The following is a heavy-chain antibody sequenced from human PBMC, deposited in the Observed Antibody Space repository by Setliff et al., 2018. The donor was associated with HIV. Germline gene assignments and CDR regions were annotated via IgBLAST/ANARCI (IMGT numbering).Heavy chain of an antibody. CDR2: MNPSSGTS. Sequence: ASVKVSCKTSGYSFTHYDINWVRQATGQGLEWMGWMNPSSGTSGCTQKFQGRVAMTRDTSISTAYMELISLRSEDTAVYFWARVASVRGRDLPDFDYWGQGTPVTVSS. V-gene: IGHV1-8*01. J-gene: IGHJ4*02. CDR3: ARVASVRGRDLPDFDY. CDR1: GYSFTHYD. D-gene: IGHD3-10*01.